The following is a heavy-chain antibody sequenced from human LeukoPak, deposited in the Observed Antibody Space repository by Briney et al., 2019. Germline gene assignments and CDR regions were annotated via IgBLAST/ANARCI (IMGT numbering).Heavy chain of an antibody. CDR2: ISASDGAT. D-gene: IGHD4-17*01. CDR3: ARCGAAVTTHFSH. Sequence: ASVQVSCKASGYSFSIYGITWARQAPGQGLEYLGWISASDGATNYAQKVQDRVTMTTDTSTSTAYLELRSLRSEDTAVYYCARCGAAVTTHFSHWGQGTLVTVSS. V-gene: IGHV1-18*01. J-gene: IGHJ4*02. CDR1: GYSFSIYG.